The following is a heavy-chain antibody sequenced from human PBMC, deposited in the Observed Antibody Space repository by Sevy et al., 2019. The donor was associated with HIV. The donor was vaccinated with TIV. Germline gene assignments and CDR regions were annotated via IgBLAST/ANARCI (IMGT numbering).Heavy chain of an antibody. CDR2: ISYDGSNK. J-gene: IGHJ6*02. D-gene: IGHD3-22*01. Sequence: GGSLRLSCAASRFTFSSYGMHWVRQAPGKGLEWVAVISYDGSNKYEDSVKGRFTISRDNSKNTLYLQMNSLRPEDTAVYSCAKAQDGSGYSAYGMDVWGQGTTVTVSS. V-gene: IGHV3-30*18. CDR1: RFTFSSYG. CDR3: AKAQDGSGYSAYGMDV.